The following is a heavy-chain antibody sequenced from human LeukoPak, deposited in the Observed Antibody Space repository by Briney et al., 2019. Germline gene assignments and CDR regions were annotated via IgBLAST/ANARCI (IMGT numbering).Heavy chain of an antibody. Sequence: TSQTLSLTCTVSGGSISSGGYYWSWIRQPPGKGLEWIGYIYHSGSTYYNPSLKSRVTISVDRSKNQFSLKLSSVTAADTAVYYCARDPPMTNPSSSPMDVWGKGTTVTVSS. CDR3: ARDPPMTNPSSSPMDV. V-gene: IGHV4-30-2*01. J-gene: IGHJ6*03. CDR1: GGSISSGGYY. CDR2: IYHSGST. D-gene: IGHD4-11*01.